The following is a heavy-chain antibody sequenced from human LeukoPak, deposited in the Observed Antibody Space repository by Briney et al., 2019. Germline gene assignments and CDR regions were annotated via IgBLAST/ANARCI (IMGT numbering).Heavy chain of an antibody. CDR3: ARMSDSSTSAIFES. V-gene: IGHV4-4*09. CDR2: IYTSGST. J-gene: IGHJ4*02. Sequence: SETLSLTCSVSGASISYYYWSWIRQPPGKGLEWIGYIYTSGSTNYNPSLKSRVTVSVDTSKNQISLKMSSVTAADTAVYYCARMSDSSTSAIFESWGQGTLVTVSS. CDR1: GASISYYY. D-gene: IGHD6-6*01.